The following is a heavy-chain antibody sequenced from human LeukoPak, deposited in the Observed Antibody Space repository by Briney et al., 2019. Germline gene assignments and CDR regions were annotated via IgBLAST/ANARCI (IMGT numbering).Heavy chain of an antibody. CDR3: AKAVVPVISQHYFDY. CDR2: IRIEGYNQ. CDR1: GFNFNSYG. V-gene: IGHV3-30*02. D-gene: IGHD3-22*01. J-gene: IGHJ4*02. Sequence: GGSLRLSCVTSGFNFNSYGMHWVRQSPGKGLEWVAFIRIEGYNQFYPDFVRGRFTISRDNSKNTLYLRMNSLRAEDTAVYYCAKAVVPVISQHYFDYWGQGTLVTVSS.